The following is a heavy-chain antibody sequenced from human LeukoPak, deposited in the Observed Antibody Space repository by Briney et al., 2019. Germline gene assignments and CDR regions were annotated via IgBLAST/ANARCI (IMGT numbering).Heavy chain of an antibody. D-gene: IGHD3-22*01. CDR2: ITAGGDTP. CDR3: AKAYGTNGYYQLPIDF. Sequence: GGSLRLSCAASGFTFSSNAMTWVRQAPGKGLECVSVITAGGDTPYYADSVRGRFTISRDNSRNTLYLLLNNLRAEDTAIYYCAKAYGTNGYYQLPIDFWGQGTLVTVSS. V-gene: IGHV3-23*01. CDR1: GFTFSSNA. J-gene: IGHJ4*02.